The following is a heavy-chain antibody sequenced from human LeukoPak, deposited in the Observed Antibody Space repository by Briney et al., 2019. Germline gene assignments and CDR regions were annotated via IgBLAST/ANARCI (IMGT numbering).Heavy chain of an antibody. D-gene: IGHD3-10*01. V-gene: IGHV4-34*01. CDR2: INHSGST. J-gene: IGHJ4*02. Sequence: SETLSLTCAVYGGSFCGYYWSCIRQPPGKGLEWIGEINHSGSTNYNPSLKSRVTKSVDTSKNRFSLTLRSVTAADTAVYYCARVGSSNSHYDYWGPGTLVTVSS. CDR1: GGSFCGYY. CDR3: ARVGSSNSHYDY.